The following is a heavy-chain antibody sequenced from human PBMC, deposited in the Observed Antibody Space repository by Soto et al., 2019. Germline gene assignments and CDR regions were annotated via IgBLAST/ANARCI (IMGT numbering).Heavy chain of an antibody. CDR1: GYTFTSYA. V-gene: IGHV1-3*01. J-gene: IGHJ6*02. Sequence: ASVKVSCKASGYTFTSYAMHWVRQAPGQRLEWMGWINAGNGNTKYPQKFQGRVTITRDTSASTAYMELSSLRSEDTAVYYCARTENSIAVAGRPYYYYGMDVWGQGTTVTVSS. CDR3: ARTENSIAVAGRPYYYYGMDV. D-gene: IGHD6-19*01. CDR2: INAGNGNT.